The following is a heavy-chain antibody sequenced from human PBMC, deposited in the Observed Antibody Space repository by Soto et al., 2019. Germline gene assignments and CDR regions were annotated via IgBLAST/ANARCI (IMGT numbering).Heavy chain of an antibody. CDR2: INTGNGYT. D-gene: IGHD3-22*01. V-gene: IGHV1-3*04. J-gene: IGHJ6*02. CDR1: GYTFATYA. CDR3: TRVNTLFLRPDYYSYDMDV. Sequence: QVQLVQSGAEVKKPGASVKVSCKASGYTFATYAIHWVRQAPGQRLEWMGWINTGNGYTEYSQNFRGRVTITRDTSASTAYMELSSLRSEDTAMYYCTRVNTLFLRPDYYSYDMDVWGQGTTVTVSS.